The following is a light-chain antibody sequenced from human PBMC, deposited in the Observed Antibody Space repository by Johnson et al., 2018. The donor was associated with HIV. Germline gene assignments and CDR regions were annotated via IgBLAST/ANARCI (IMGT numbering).Light chain of an antibody. CDR1: SSNIGKNY. CDR2: DNH. CDR3: GTWDSSLSAYV. J-gene: IGLJ1*01. Sequence: QSILTQPPSVSAAPGQKVTISCSGSSSNIGKNYVSWYQQLPGTAPKLLIFDNHNRPSGIPDRFSGSKSGTSATLGITGLQTGDEADYYCGTWDSSLSAYVFGTGTKVTVL. V-gene: IGLV1-51*01.